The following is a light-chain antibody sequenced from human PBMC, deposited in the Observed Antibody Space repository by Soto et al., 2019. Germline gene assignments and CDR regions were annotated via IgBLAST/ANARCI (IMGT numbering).Light chain of an antibody. V-gene: IGKV1-39*01. CDR2: AAS. J-gene: IGKJ3*01. Sequence: DIQMTQSPSSLTASVGDRVTITCRASQNINSYLNWYQQTPGKAPKLLIYAASTLQSGVPSRFSGNDSGTEFTLTISSLQPDDSATYYCQQSYKTLPFTFGPGTRVDIK. CDR1: QNINSY. CDR3: QQSYKTLPFT.